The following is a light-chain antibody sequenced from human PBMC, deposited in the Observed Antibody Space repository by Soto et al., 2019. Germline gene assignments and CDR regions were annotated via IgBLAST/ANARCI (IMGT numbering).Light chain of an antibody. CDR2: EGS. CDR3: CSYAASSTLV. CDR1: SSDVGSYNL. J-gene: IGLJ3*02. Sequence: QSVLTQPASVSGSPGQSITISCTGTSSDVGSYNLVSWYQQHPGKAPKLMIYEGSKRPSGVSNRFSGSKSGNTASLTISGLKAEDEADYYCCSYAASSTLVFGGGTKVTVL. V-gene: IGLV2-23*01.